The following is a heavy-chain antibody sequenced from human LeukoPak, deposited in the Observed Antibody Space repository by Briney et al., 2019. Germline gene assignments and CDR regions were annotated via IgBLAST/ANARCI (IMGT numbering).Heavy chain of an antibody. CDR2: ISGSGGST. CDR3: ASYLTIFGVVINY. Sequence: PGGSLRLSCAASGFTFSSYAMSWVRQAPGKGLEWVSAISGSGGSTYYADSVKGRFTISRDNSKNTLYLQMNSLRAEDTAVYYCASYLTIFGVVINYWGQGTLVTVSS. CDR1: GFTFSSYA. V-gene: IGHV3-23*01. D-gene: IGHD3-3*01. J-gene: IGHJ4*02.